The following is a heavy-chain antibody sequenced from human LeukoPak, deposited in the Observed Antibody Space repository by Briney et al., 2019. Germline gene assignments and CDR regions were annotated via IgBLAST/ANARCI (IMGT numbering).Heavy chain of an antibody. CDR3: ARDHYDFWSGYQNWFDP. J-gene: IGHJ5*02. CDR1: GFTVSRNS. V-gene: IGHV3-66*01. CDR2: IYSDGRT. Sequence: GGSLRLSCAASGFTVSRNSMSWVRQPPGKGLEWVSVIYSDGRTYYADSVKGRSTISRDNSKNTLYLQMNSLRAEDTAVYYCARDHYDFWSGYQNWFDPWGQGTLVTVSS. D-gene: IGHD3-3*01.